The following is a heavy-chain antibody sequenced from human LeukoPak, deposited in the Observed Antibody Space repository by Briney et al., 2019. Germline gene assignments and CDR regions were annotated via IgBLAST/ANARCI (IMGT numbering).Heavy chain of an antibody. D-gene: IGHD2-15*01. V-gene: IGHV1-2*02. CDR1: GYTFTGYY. J-gene: IGHJ4*02. CDR2: INPNTGDT. CDR3: ARTSGYCNGGSCYLAF. Sequence: ASVKVSCKASGYTFTGYYVYWVQQAPGQRVEWVGWINPNTGDTNYAQKFQGRVTMTRDTSISMAYMELSRLTSDDTAMYYCARTSGYCNGGSCYLAFWGQGTLVTVSS.